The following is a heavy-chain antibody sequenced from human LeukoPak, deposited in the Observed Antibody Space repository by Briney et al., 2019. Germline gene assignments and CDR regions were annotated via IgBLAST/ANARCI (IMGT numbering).Heavy chain of an antibody. Sequence: ASVKVSCKASGYTVTSYYMHWVRQAPGQGLEWMGIINPSGGSTSYAQKFQGRVTMTRDMSTSTVYMELSSLRSEDTAVYYCARVGPWVNPDYYYYYMDVWGKGTTVTVSS. CDR1: GYTVTSYY. CDR2: INPSGGST. V-gene: IGHV1-46*01. J-gene: IGHJ6*03. CDR3: ARVGPWVNPDYYYYYMDV. D-gene: IGHD1-14*01.